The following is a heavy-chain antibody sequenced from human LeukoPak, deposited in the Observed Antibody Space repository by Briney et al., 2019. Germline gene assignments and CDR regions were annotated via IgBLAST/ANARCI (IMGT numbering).Heavy chain of an antibody. J-gene: IGHJ6*02. V-gene: IGHV4-59*01. D-gene: IGHD2-2*01. CDR3: ARDRAVVVPAATEYYYYYYGMDV. CDR2: IYYSGST. CDR1: GGSISSYY. Sequence: SETLSLTCTVSGGSISSYYWSWIRQPPGKGLEWIGYIYYSGSTNYNPSLKSRVTISVDTSKNQFSRKLSSVTAADTAVYYCARDRAVVVPAATEYYYYYYGMDVWGQGTTVTVSS.